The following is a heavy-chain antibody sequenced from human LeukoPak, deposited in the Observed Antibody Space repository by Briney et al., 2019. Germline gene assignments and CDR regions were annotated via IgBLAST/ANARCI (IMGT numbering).Heavy chain of an antibody. CDR2: IRYDGSNK. CDR1: GFTFSSYG. V-gene: IGHV3-30*02. D-gene: IGHD6-6*01. CDR3: AKDSYSSSSALGGD. J-gene: IGHJ4*02. Sequence: PGGSLRLSCAASGFTFSSYGMHWVRQAPGKGLGWVAFIRYDGSNKYYADSVKGRFTISRDNSKNTLYLQMNSLRAEDTAVYYYAKDSYSSSSALGGDWGQGTLVTVSS.